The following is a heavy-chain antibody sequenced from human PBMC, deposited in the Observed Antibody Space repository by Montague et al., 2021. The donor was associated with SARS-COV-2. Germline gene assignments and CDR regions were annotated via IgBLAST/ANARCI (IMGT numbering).Heavy chain of an antibody. Sequence: SLRLSCAASGLSVDANHMSWVRQAPGRGLEWVSVIHNDGTGGGRFYAASVKGRFTISRDNSKNTLYPQMSSLRAEDTGIHYCAVQFSGYDPIDYWGQGTLVTVSS. CDR1: GLSVDANH. CDR2: IHNDGTGGGR. CDR3: AVQFSGYDPIDY. V-gene: IGHV3-66*01. J-gene: IGHJ4*02. D-gene: IGHD5-12*01.